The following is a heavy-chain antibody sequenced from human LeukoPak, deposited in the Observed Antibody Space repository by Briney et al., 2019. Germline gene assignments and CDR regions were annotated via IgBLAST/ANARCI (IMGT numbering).Heavy chain of an antibody. CDR2: ISAYNGNT. CDR1: GYTFTGYY. V-gene: IGHV1-18*04. Sequence: ASVNVSCKASGYTFTGYYMHWVRQAPGQGLEWMGWISAYNGNTNYAQKLQGRVTMTTDTSTSTAYMELRSLRSDDTAVYYCAKIAVAGTNYYYMDVWGKGTTVTVSS. CDR3: AKIAVAGTNYYYMDV. J-gene: IGHJ6*03. D-gene: IGHD6-19*01.